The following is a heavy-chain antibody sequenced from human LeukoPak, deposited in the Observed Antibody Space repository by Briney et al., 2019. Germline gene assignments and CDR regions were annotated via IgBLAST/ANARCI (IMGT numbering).Heavy chain of an antibody. CDR1: GFTFSSYG. D-gene: IGHD3-3*01. CDR2: MRYGGSNK. J-gene: IGHJ6*03. CDR3: AKAYYDFWSGYYKSFMDV. Sequence: PGGSLRLSCAASGFTFSSYGMHWVRQAPGKGLEWVAFMRYGGSNKYYADSVKGRFTISRDNSKNTLYLQMNSLRAEDTAVYYCAKAYYDFWSGYYKSFMDVWGKGTTVTVSS. V-gene: IGHV3-30*02.